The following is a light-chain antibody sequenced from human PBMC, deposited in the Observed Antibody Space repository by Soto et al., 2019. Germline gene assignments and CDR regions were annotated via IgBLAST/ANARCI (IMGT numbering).Light chain of an antibody. CDR3: QQYYLYWT. V-gene: IGKV1-5*01. CDR2: DGS. CDR1: QSIDKK. J-gene: IGKJ1*01. Sequence: DIRLTQSPSTQSASIGDRVTITCRASQSIDKKLAWYQQTPVQATTLLIFDGSTLQSGVPSRFSGSGSGTDFSLSIDSLQPDDVATYYCQQYYLYWTLGQGTKVEI.